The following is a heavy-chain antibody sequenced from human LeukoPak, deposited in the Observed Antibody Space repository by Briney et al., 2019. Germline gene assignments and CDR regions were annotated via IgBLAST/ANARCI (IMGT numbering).Heavy chain of an antibody. CDR3: ARDSVWQLDLSPDDAFDI. Sequence: PGGSLRLSCTASGFTFSRYSMHWVHQAPGKGLEWVAVISYDGTNKYHADSVKGRFSISRDNSKNTQYLQMKGLRAEDTAVYYCARDSVWQLDLSPDDAFDIWGQGTMVTVSS. J-gene: IGHJ3*02. D-gene: IGHD1-7*01. V-gene: IGHV3-30*04. CDR1: GFTFSRYS. CDR2: ISYDGTNK.